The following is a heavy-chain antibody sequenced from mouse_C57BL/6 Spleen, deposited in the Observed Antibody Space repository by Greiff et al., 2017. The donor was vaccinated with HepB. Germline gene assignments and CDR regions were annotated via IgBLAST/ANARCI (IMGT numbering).Heavy chain of an antibody. V-gene: IGHV1-54*01. CDR1: GYAFTNYL. D-gene: IGHD2-4*01. J-gene: IGHJ2*01. CDR2: INPGSGGT. Sequence: VQLQQSGAELVRPGTSVKVSCKASGYAFTNYLIEWVKQRPGQGLEWIGVINPGSGGTNYNEKFKGKATLTADTSSSPAYIQLSSLTSEDSAVYFCARVDYDYDYWGQGTTLTVSS. CDR3: ARVDYDYDY.